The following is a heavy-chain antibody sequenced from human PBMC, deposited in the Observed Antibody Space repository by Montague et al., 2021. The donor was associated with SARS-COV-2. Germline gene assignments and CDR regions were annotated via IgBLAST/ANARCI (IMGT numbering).Heavy chain of an antibody. CDR1: GGSISSSNYY. CDR2: LYYSGST. CDR3: ARDDIVLKGVTNGMDV. Sequence: SETLSLTCTVSGGSISSSNYYWGWIRQPPGKGPECIGILYYSGSTYNNPFLKSRVTISIDTSKNQFSLKLNSVTAADTAVYYCARDDIVLKGVTNGMDVWGQGTTGTVSS. V-gene: IGHV4-39*07. J-gene: IGHJ6*02. D-gene: IGHD2-15*01.